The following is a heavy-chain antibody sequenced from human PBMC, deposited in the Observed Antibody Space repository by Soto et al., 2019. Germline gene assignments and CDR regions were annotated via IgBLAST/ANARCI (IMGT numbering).Heavy chain of an antibody. J-gene: IGHJ4*02. Sequence: GGSLRLSCAASGFTFSSYAMSWVRQAPGKGLEWVSAISGSGGSTYYADSVKGRFTISRDNSKNTLYLQMNSLRAEDTAVYYCAKHYYASGTYYNPDNYWGQGTLVTVSS. CDR1: GFTFSSYA. CDR3: AKHYYASGTYYNPDNY. CDR2: ISGSGGST. D-gene: IGHD3-10*01. V-gene: IGHV3-23*01.